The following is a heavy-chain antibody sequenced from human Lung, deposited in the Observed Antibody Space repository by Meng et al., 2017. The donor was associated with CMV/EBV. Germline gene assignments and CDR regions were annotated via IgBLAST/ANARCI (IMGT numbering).Heavy chain of an antibody. D-gene: IGHD6-19*01. J-gene: IGHJ4*01. CDR1: GYTFSGFY. CDR2: VNPVSDDT. CDR3: AKSSDNGWSS. Sequence: VQLVQSGAEVKRPGASVKISCQASGYTFSGFYMNWARQAPGHGLESLGRVNPVSDDTHYAQKFVGRLTVTRGATINTAFMELTSLRPDDTAVYYCAKSSDNGWSSWGPGTLVTVSS. V-gene: IGHV1-2*06.